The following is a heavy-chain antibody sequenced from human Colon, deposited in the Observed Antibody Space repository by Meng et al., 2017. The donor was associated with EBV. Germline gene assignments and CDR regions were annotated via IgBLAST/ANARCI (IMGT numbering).Heavy chain of an antibody. V-gene: IGHV4-39*01. D-gene: IGHD4-23*01. Sequence: HLRRRGVAPGGVQPSDTQPLPCTSSGGPFSRRGTCGGWLRQPPGKGLEWIGSQCHADDTYYNPSLMGRVTISVDTSKNQVSLKLTSVTAADTSIYYCARHTFSGNPGGIDSWGQGILVTVSS. CDR3: ARHTFSGNPGGIDS. J-gene: IGHJ4*02. CDR1: GGPFSRRGTC. CDR2: QCHADDT.